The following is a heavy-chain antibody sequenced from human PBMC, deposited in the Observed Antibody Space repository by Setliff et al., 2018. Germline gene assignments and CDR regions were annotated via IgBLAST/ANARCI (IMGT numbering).Heavy chain of an antibody. CDR1: GSTLTELT. D-gene: IGHD3-3*01. Sequence: ASVKVSCKVSGSTLTELTMYWVRQAPGKGLEWMGSFNPEDDEIIYAQKFQGRVTMTEDTSTDTAYMELSSLRSDDTAVYYCARGRDFWSGYLVYWGQGTLVTVSS. CDR3: ARGRDFWSGYLVY. CDR2: FNPEDDEI. J-gene: IGHJ4*02. V-gene: IGHV1-24*01.